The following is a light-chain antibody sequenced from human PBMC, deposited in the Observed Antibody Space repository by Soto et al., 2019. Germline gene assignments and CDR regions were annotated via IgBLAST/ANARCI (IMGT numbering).Light chain of an antibody. Sequence: QSVLTQPPSASGTPGQRVNISCSGSSSNIGSNYVYWYRQFPGTAPKLLIQRNNQRPSGVPARFSGSKSGTSASLAITGLQAEDEAYYYCQSYDSRLSGGVLFGGGTKLTVL. V-gene: IGLV1-47*01. J-gene: IGLJ2*01. CDR2: RNN. CDR3: QSYDSRLSGGVL. CDR1: SSNIGSNY.